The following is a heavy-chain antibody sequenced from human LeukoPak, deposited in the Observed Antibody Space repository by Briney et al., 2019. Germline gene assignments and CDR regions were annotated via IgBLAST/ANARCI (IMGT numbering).Heavy chain of an antibody. Sequence: SETLSLTCAVYGGSFGGYYWSWIRQPPGKGLEWIGEINHSGSTNYNPSLKSRVTISVDTSKNQFSLKLSSVTAADTAVYYCARVYPPLAAAGTGVDYWGQGTLVTVSS. V-gene: IGHV4-34*01. CDR2: INHSGST. D-gene: IGHD6-13*01. J-gene: IGHJ4*02. CDR3: ARVYPPLAAAGTGVDY. CDR1: GGSFGGYY.